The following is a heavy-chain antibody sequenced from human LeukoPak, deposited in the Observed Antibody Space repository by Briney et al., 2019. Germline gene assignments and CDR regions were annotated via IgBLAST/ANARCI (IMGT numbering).Heavy chain of an antibody. CDR3: AREPLLITTPLYMDV. J-gene: IGHJ6*03. CDR1: GFTFSSYS. Sequence: GGSLRLSCAASGFTFSSYSMNWVRQAPGKGLEWVSSISSSSSYIYYADSVKGRFTISRDNAKNSLYLQMNSLRAEDTAVYYCAREPLLITTPLYMDVWGKGTTVTVSS. V-gene: IGHV3-21*01. CDR2: ISSSSSYI. D-gene: IGHD2-15*01.